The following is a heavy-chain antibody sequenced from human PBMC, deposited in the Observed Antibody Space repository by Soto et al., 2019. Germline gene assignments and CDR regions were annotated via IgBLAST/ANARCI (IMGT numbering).Heavy chain of an antibody. V-gene: IGHV3-15*01. CDR1: GFTFSHAW. D-gene: IGHD2-15*01. J-gene: IGHJ5*02. Sequence: GGSLRLSCAASGFTFSHAWMSWVRQAPGKGLEWVGRIKSRADGETKDYGAPVRGRFTISRDDSKDTVYLQMNSLRIEDTAVYYCCVVKRRDQYSTSGYWFDPWGPGTLVTAPQ. CDR3: CVVKRRDQYSTSGYWFDP. CDR2: IKSRADGETK.